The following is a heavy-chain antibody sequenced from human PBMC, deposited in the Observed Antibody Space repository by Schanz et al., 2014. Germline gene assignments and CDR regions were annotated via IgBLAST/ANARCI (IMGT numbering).Heavy chain of an antibody. CDR3: TRDTDYHFDY. V-gene: IGHV3-48*04. Sequence: VQLVESGGGVVQPGRSLRLSCAGSGFSFSDYGMHWVRQAPGRGLEWVSYINGGGETTYYADSVKGRFTISRDNARNTLYLQMNSLRAEDTAVYYCTRDTDYHFDYWGQGTLVTVSS. D-gene: IGHD4-17*01. CDR2: INGGGETT. CDR1: GFSFSDYG. J-gene: IGHJ4*02.